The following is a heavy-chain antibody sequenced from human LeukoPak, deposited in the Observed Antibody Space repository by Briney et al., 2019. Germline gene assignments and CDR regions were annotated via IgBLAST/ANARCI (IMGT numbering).Heavy chain of an antibody. V-gene: IGHV3-30*02. CDR1: GFTFSSYG. CDR3: ARDSRVVVINVWFDP. D-gene: IGHD3-22*01. Sequence: GGSLRLSCAASGFTFSSYGMHWVRQAPGKGLEWVAFIRYDGSNKYYADSVKGRFTISRDNSKNTLYLQMNSLRAEDTAVYYCARDSRVVVINVWFDPWGQGTLVTVSS. J-gene: IGHJ5*02. CDR2: IRYDGSNK.